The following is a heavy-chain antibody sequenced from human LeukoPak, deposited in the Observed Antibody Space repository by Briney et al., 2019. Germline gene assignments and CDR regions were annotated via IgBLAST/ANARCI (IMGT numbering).Heavy chain of an antibody. V-gene: IGHV3-48*04. CDR3: AITPAAGYDHNWFDP. D-gene: IGHD6-13*01. J-gene: IGHJ5*02. CDR1: GFTFSDYI. CDR2: ISSSGSTI. Sequence: PGGSLRLSCAASGFTFSDYILDWVRQAPGKGLEWVSYISSSGSTIYYADSVKGRFTISRDNAKNSLYLQMNSLRAEDTAVYYCAITPAAGYDHNWFDPWGQGTLVTVSS.